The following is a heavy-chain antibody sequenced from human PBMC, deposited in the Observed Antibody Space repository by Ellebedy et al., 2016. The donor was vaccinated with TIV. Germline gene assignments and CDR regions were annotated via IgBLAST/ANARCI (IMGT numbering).Heavy chain of an antibody. J-gene: IGHJ4*02. CDR2: ISYGGST. CDR3: ASSIVVAPLGY. CDR1: GGSISTSNW. D-gene: IGHD2-15*01. Sequence: MPSETLSLTCAVSGGSISTSNWWSWVRQPPGKGLDWIGEISYGGSTNYNPSLKSRVTMSVDASKKQLSLNVTSLTAADTAVYYCASSIVVAPLGYWGQGTLVTVSS. V-gene: IGHV4-4*02.